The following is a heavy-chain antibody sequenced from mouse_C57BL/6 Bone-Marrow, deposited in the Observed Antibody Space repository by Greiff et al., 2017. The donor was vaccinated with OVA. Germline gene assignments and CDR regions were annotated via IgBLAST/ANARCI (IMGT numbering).Heavy chain of an antibody. CDR2: IYPGSGST. V-gene: IGHV1-55*01. CDR3: ARDYYGSKDYYAMDY. D-gene: IGHD1-1*01. J-gene: IGHJ4*01. CDR1: GYTFTSYW. Sequence: VKLQQPGAELVKPGASVKMSCKASGYTFTSYWITWVKQRPGQGLEWIGDIYPGSGSTNYNEKFKSKATLTVDTSSSTAYMQLSSLTSEDSAVYYCARDYYGSKDYYAMDYWGQGTSVTVSS.